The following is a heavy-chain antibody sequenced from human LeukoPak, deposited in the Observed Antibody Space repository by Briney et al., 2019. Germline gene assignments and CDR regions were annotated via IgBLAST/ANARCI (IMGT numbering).Heavy chain of an antibody. CDR2: IYYSGST. CDR3: ARDLWGCSSTSCYERTNWFDP. V-gene: IGHV4-59*01. CDR1: GGSISSYY. J-gene: IGHJ5*02. Sequence: SETLSLTCTVSGGSISSYYWSWIRQPPGKGLEWIGYIYYSGSTNYNPSLKSRVTISVDTSKNQFSLKLSSVTAADTAVYYCARDLWGCSSTSCYERTNWFDPWGQGTLVTVSS. D-gene: IGHD2-2*01.